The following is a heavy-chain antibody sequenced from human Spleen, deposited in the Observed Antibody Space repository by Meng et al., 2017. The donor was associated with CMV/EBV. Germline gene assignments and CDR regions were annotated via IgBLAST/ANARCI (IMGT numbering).Heavy chain of an antibody. Sequence: SETLSLTCTVSGGSISSSSYYWGWIRQPPGKGLEWIGSIYYSGSTNYNPSLKSRVTISVDTSKNQFSLKLSSVTAADTAVYYCARDEGKNYGSGDFDYWGQGTLVTVSS. J-gene: IGHJ4*02. V-gene: IGHV4-39*07. CDR2: IYYSGST. CDR3: ARDEGKNYGSGDFDY. D-gene: IGHD3-10*01. CDR1: GGSISSSSYY.